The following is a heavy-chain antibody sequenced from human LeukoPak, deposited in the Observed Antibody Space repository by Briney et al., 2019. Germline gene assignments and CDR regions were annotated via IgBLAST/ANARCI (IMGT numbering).Heavy chain of an antibody. CDR1: GGSISSYY. D-gene: IGHD6-19*01. J-gene: IGHJ6*02. V-gene: IGHV4-59*08. CDR2: IYYSGST. CDR3: ARHDTALSGWYAAIHYYYYGMDV. Sequence: SETLSLTCTVSGGSISSYYWSWIRQPPGKGLEWIGYIYYSGSTNYNPSLKSRVTISVDTSNDQFSLKLSSVTAADTAVYNCARHDTALSGWYAAIHYYYYGMDVWGQGTTVTVSS.